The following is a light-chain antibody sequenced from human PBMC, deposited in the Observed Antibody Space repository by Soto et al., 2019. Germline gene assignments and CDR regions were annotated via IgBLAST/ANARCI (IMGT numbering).Light chain of an antibody. V-gene: IGKV1-39*01. Sequence: DIQVTQSPSSLSASVGDSVTITCQASQSISSSLNWYQQKPGKAPRLLIYAASTLQSGVPSGFSGSGSGTDFALTISSLQPENFATYCCQQTFTTPHTFGQGTKVDIK. CDR2: AAS. J-gene: IGKJ2*01. CDR3: QQTFTTPHT. CDR1: QSISSS.